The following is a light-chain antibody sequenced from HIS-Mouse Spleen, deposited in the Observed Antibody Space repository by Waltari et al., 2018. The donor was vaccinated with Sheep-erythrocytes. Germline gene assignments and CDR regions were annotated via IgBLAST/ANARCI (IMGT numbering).Light chain of an antibody. J-gene: IGLJ1*01. CDR1: SSDVGGYNY. V-gene: IGLV2-11*01. CDR3: CSYAGSYNHV. Sequence: QSALTQPRSVSGSPGQSVTISCTGTSSDVGGYNYVSWYQQHPGQAPKPMIYDVSKLPSGVPDRFSGSKSRNTASLTISGLQDEDEADYYCCSYAGSYNHVFATGTKVTVL. CDR2: DVS.